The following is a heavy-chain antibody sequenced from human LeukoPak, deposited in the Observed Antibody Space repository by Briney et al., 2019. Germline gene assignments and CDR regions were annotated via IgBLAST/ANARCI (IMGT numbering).Heavy chain of an antibody. Sequence: GASVKVSCKASGYTFTGYYMHWVRQAPGQGLEWMRWINPNSGGTNYAQKFQGRVTMTRDTSISTAYMELSRLRSDDTAVYYCAREEHCSGGSCYAFDYWGQGTLVTVSS. CDR3: AREEHCSGGSCYAFDY. CDR1: GYTFTGYY. J-gene: IGHJ4*02. D-gene: IGHD2-15*01. V-gene: IGHV1-2*02. CDR2: INPNSGGT.